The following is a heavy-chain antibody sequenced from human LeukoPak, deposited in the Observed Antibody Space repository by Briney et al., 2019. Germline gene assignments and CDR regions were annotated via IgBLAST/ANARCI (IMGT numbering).Heavy chain of an antibody. V-gene: IGHV3-7*01. CDR1: GFTFSSYA. CDR3: ARDPGRSGWDY. Sequence: GGSLRLSCAASGFTFSSYAMSWVRQAPGKGLEWVANIRHDESEIYYVDSVKGRFTISRDNAKDSLFLQMNSLRAEDTAVYYCARDPGRSGWDYWGQGALVTVSS. D-gene: IGHD6-19*01. J-gene: IGHJ4*02. CDR2: IRHDESEI.